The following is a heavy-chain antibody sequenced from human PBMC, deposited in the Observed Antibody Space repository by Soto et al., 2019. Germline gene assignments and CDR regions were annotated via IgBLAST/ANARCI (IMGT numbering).Heavy chain of an antibody. CDR3: SRVDPGETSPFDH. CDR2: INPFDGSR. J-gene: IGHJ4*01. D-gene: IGHD3-10*01. Sequence: LLNGYCNAAVDINTIYHIDLVRHKKGQGIEWMGWINPFDGSRMFAQSFQGRVTMTRDTSTSTVYMEVSSLRSEDTAVYYCSRVDPGETSPFDHWGQGTLVTVSS. CDR1: VDINTIYH. V-gene: IGHV1-46*03.